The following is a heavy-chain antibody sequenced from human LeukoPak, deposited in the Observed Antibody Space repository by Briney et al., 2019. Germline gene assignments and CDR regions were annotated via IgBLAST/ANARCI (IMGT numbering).Heavy chain of an antibody. D-gene: IGHD4-23*01. CDR1: GFTVSSNY. J-gene: IGHJ4*02. CDR2: IYSGGST. CDR3: ARDQPDYGGTGIDY. V-gene: IGHV3-53*01. Sequence: GGSLRLSCAASGFTVSSNYMSWVRQAPGKGLEWVSVIYSGGSTYYADSVKGRFTISRDNSKNTLYLQMNGLRAEDTAVYYCARDQPDYGGTGIDYWGQGTLVTVSS.